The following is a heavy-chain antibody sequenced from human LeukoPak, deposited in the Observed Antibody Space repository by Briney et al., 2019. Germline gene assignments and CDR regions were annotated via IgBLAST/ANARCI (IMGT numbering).Heavy chain of an antibody. Sequence: KASETLSLTCAVYGGSFSGYYWSWIRQPPGKGLEWIGEINHSGSTNYNPSLKSRVTISVDTSKNQFSLKLSSVTAADTAVYYCARFVFGDAKRKRWLQLRYFDYWGQGTLVTVSS. V-gene: IGHV4-34*01. CDR3: ARFVFGDAKRKRWLQLRYFDY. CDR1: GGSFSGYY. D-gene: IGHD5-24*01. J-gene: IGHJ4*02. CDR2: INHSGST.